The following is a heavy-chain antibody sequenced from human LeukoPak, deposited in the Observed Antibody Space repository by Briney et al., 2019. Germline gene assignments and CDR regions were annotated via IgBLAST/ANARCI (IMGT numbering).Heavy chain of an antibody. CDR2: IIPIFGTA. V-gene: IGHV1-69*13. J-gene: IGHJ3*02. D-gene: IGHD2-15*01. CDR1: GYTFTNNY. Sequence: GASVKVSCKASGYTFTNNYIHWVRQAPGQGLEWMGGIIPIFGTANYAQKFQGRVTITADESTSTAYMELSSLRSGDTAVYYCARGATRQSTRNAFDIWGQGTMVTISS. CDR3: ARGATRQSTRNAFDI.